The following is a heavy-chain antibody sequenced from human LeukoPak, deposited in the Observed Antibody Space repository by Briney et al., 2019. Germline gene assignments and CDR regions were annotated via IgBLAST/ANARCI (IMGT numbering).Heavy chain of an antibody. CDR1: GLTFSSYS. Sequence: GGSLRLSCAASGLTFSSYSMNWVRQAPGKGLEWVSYISSSSSTIYHADSVKGRFTISRDNAKNSLYLQMNSLRAEDTAVYYCARWVGQGNFDYWGQGTLVTVS. V-gene: IGHV3-48*01. CDR3: ARWVGQGNFDY. CDR2: ISSSSSTI. J-gene: IGHJ4*02. D-gene: IGHD3/OR15-3a*01.